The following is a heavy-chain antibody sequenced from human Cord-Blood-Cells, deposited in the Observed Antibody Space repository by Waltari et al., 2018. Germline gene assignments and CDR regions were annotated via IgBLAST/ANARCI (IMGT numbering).Heavy chain of an antibody. Sequence: QVQLVQSGAEVKKPGSSVKVSCKASGGTFSSYAISWVRQAPGQGLEWMGGIIPILGIANYAQKFQGGVTITADESTSTAYMELSSLRSEDTAVYYCARLHYYDSSGYYYWYFDLWGRGTLVTVSS. CDR3: ARLHYYDSSGYYYWYFDL. CDR1: GGTFSSYA. CDR2: IIPILGIA. J-gene: IGHJ2*01. D-gene: IGHD3-22*01. V-gene: IGHV1-69*04.